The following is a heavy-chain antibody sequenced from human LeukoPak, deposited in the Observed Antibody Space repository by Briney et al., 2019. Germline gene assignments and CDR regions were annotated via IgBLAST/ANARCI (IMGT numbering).Heavy chain of an antibody. Sequence: SVKVSCKTSGYSFTNFGITWVRQAPGQGLEWMGGIIPIFGTANYAQKFQGRVTITADESTSTAYMELSSLRSEDTAVYYCARDQGEMATIRAHDAFDIWGQGTMVTVSS. D-gene: IGHD5-24*01. J-gene: IGHJ3*02. CDR2: IIPIFGTA. V-gene: IGHV1-69*13. CDR3: ARDQGEMATIRAHDAFDI. CDR1: GYSFTNFG.